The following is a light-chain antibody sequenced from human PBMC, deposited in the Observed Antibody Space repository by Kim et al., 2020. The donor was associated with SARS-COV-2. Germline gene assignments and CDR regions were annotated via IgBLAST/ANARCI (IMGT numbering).Light chain of an antibody. CDR2: DVS. CDR1: SSDVGGYIF. Sequence: GKSITISCTGTSSDVGGYIFVSWYQQQPGKAPKLIIYDVSLRPSGVSDRFSGSKSGNRASLTIFGLQAEDEADYYCTSYTSTSTLVFGGGTQLTVL. V-gene: IGLV2-14*03. J-gene: IGLJ2*01. CDR3: TSYTSTSTLV.